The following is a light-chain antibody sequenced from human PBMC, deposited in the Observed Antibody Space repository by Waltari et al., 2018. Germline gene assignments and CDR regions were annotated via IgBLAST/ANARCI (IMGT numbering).Light chain of an antibody. J-gene: IGKJ3*01. Sequence: EIMLTQSPGTLSLSPGERATLSCRASQSVSSSYLAWYQQKTVQAPRLLIYGASSRATGIPDRFSGSGSGTDFTLTISRLEPEDFAVYYCQQYGSSPLTFGPGTKVDIK. CDR2: GAS. CDR3: QQYGSSPLT. V-gene: IGKV3-20*01. CDR1: QSVSSSY.